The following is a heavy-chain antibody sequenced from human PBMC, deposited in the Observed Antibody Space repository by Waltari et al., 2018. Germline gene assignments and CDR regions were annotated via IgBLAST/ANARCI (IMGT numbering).Heavy chain of an antibody. Sequence: EVQLLESGGGLVQPGGSLRLSCAASGFTFSNYAMSWVRQAPGKGLELVSTKSGSNDGRTYYADSVKGRFTISRDNSKNTLYLQMNSLRAEDTAVYYCAIKTYSTGWHYFDYWGQGTLVTVSS. J-gene: IGHJ4*02. CDR1: GFTFSNYA. D-gene: IGHD6-19*01. V-gene: IGHV3-23*01. CDR3: AIKTYSTGWHYFDY. CDR2: KSGSNDGRT.